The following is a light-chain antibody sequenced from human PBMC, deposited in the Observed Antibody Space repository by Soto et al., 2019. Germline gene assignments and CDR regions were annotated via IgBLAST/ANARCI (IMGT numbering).Light chain of an antibody. CDR3: QQRNNWPPIT. Sequence: EIVLTQSPVTLSLSPGERATLPCRASQSVKSSYLAWYQHKTGQAPRLLIYGTSSRATGIPDRFSGSGSGTDFTITIDNLEPEDFAIYYCQQRNNWPPITFGQGTRLEIK. CDR2: GTS. CDR1: QSVKSSY. V-gene: IGKV3D-20*02. J-gene: IGKJ5*01.